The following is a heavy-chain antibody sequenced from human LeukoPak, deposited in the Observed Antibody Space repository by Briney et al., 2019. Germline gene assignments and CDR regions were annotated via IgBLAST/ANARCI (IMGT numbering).Heavy chain of an antibody. CDR3: ARGITVVTPEYFDY. CDR2: INHSGST. D-gene: IGHD2-21*02. Sequence: SQTLSLTCSVSGTSISSGGFYWTWIRQPPGKGLEWIGEINHSGSTNYNPSLKSRVTISVDTSKNQFSLKLSSVTAADTAVYYCARGITVVTPEYFDYWGQGTLVTVSS. J-gene: IGHJ4*02. V-gene: IGHV4-30-2*01. CDR1: GTSISSGGFY.